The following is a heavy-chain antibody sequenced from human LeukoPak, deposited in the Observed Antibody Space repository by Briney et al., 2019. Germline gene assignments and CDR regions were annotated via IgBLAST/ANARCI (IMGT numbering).Heavy chain of an antibody. V-gene: IGHV3-43D*03. D-gene: IGHD3-22*01. CDR1: GFKFDDYA. CDR2: ISWDGGSS. CDR3: AKAQTYYFDNTGRQRTSYYFDY. J-gene: IGHJ4*02. Sequence: GGSLRLSCTASGFKFDDYAMDWVRQVPGKGLEWVSLISWDGGSSYYADSVKGRFTVSRDNSKNSLYLQMNSLRPEDTALYYCAKAQTYYFDNTGRQRTSYYFDYWGQGTLVTVSS.